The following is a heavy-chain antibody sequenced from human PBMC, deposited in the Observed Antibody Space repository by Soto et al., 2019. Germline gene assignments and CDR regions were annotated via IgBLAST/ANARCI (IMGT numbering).Heavy chain of an antibody. Sequence: QVQLQESGPGLVKPSQTLSLTCTVSGGSISSGGYYWIWIRQHPGKGLEWIGYIYYSGSTYYNPSLKSRVTISVDTSKNQFSLKLSSVTAADTAVYYCARDKVATTPVGAYYYGMDVWGQGTTVTVSS. V-gene: IGHV4-31*03. J-gene: IGHJ6*02. D-gene: IGHD5-12*01. CDR1: GGSISSGGYY. CDR2: IYYSGST. CDR3: ARDKVATTPVGAYYYGMDV.